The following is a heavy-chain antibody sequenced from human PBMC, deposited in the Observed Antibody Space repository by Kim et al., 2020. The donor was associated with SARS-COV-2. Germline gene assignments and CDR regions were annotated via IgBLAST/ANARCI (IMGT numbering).Heavy chain of an antibody. D-gene: IGHD1-1*01. J-gene: IGHJ5*02. CDR2: ISYDGSNK. CDR1: GFTFSSYG. Sequence: GGSLRLSCAASGFTFSSYGMHWVRQAPGKGLEWVAVISYDGSNKYYADSVKGRFTISRDNSKNTLYLQMNSLRAEDTAVYYCAKNPNGVNGFDPWGQGTLVTVSS. V-gene: IGHV3-30*18. CDR3: AKNPNGVNGFDP.